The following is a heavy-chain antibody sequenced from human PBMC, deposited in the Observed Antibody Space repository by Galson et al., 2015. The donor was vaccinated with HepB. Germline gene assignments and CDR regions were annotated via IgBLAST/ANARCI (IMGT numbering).Heavy chain of an antibody. D-gene: IGHD3-16*02. J-gene: IGHJ6*02. V-gene: IGHV3-74*01. CDR1: GFTFSNSW. CDR2: INSDGSNT. CDR3: ARDQGTVTTRLDNYAWGSYRPPSYNYYTTDV. Sequence: SLRLSCAASGFTFSNSWMHWVRQAPGKGLVWVSRINSDGSNTIYEDSVRGRFTISRDNAKNTLYLEMNSLRTEDTAVYYCARDQGTVTTRLDNYAWGSYRPPSYNYYTTDVWGQGTTVTVSS.